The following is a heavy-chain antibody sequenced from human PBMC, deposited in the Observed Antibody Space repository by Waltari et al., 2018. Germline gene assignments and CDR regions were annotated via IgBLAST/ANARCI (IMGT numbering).Heavy chain of an antibody. CDR1: GGSISSGSYY. V-gene: IGHV4-61*09. D-gene: IGHD2-21*01. CDR2: IYTSGST. J-gene: IGHJ3*02. Sequence: QVQLQESGPGLVKPSQTLSLTCTVSGGSISSGSYYWSWIRQPAGKGLEWIGYIYTSGSTNYNPSLKSRVTISVDTSKNQFSLKLSSVTAADTAVYYCARDSDYGGGGVHAFDIWGQGTMVTVSS. CDR3: ARDSDYGGGGVHAFDI.